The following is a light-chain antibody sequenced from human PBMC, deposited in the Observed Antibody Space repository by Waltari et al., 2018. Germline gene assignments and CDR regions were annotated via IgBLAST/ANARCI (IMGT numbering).Light chain of an antibody. J-gene: IGLJ2*01. CDR1: SSNFWNNA. CDR2: DNN. CDR3: GTWDSGLSGGV. V-gene: IGLV1-51*01. Sequence: QSVLTQPPSVSAAPGQKVTISCSGSSSNFWNNAVAWYQHVPGTAPKLLIYDNNNRPSGIPDRFSGSKSGTSATLGITGLQTGDEADYYCGTWDSGLSGGVFGGGTKLTVL.